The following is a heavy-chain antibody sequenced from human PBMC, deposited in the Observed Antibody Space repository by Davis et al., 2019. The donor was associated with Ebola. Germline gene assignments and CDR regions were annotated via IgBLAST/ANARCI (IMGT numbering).Heavy chain of an antibody. CDR1: ALSFSGSA. Sequence: PGGSLRLSCAASALSFSGSAVHWVRQASGKGLEWVGRIRSKANSFATEFAASVKGRFTISRDDSKNTAYLQMNSLKTEDTAVYYCSRHSPFRFLDYWGQGTLVTVSS. J-gene: IGHJ4*02. CDR3: SRHSPFRFLDY. D-gene: IGHD3-3*01. CDR2: IRSKANSFAT. V-gene: IGHV3-73*01.